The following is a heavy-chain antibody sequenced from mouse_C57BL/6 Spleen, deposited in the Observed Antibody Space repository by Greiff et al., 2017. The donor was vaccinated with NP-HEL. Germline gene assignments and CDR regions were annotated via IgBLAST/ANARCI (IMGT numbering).Heavy chain of an antibody. J-gene: IGHJ3*01. Sequence: QVQLKHSGAELVKPGASVKISCKASGYAFSSYWMNWVKQRPGKGLEWIGQIYPGDGDTNYNGKFKGKATLTADKSSSTAYMQLSSLTSEDSAVYFCARGTAQAFAYWGQGTLVTVSA. CDR1: GYAFSSYW. CDR3: ARGTAQAFAY. V-gene: IGHV1-80*01. D-gene: IGHD3-2*02. CDR2: IYPGDGDT.